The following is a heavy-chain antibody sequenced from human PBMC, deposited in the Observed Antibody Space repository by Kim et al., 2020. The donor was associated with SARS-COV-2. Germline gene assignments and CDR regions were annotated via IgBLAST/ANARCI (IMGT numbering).Heavy chain of an antibody. Sequence: GDTNCNPPLKSRVPISVDTSKNPFSLKLGSVTAADTAVYYCAGDSSGYYYWGQGTLVTVSS. CDR2: GDT. CDR3: AGDSSGYYY. D-gene: IGHD3-22*01. J-gene: IGHJ4*02. V-gene: IGHV4-61*02.